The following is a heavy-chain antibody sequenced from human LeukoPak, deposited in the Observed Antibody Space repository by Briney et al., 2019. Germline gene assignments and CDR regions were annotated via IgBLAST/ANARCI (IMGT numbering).Heavy chain of an antibody. CDR1: GGSISSYY. Sequence: PSETLSLTCTVSGGSISSYYWSWIRQPPGKGLEWIGYIYYSGSTNYNPPLKSRVTISVDTFKNQFSLKLSSVTAADTAVYYCARSYSSSSGSDYWGQGTLVTVSS. V-gene: IGHV4-59*08. CDR2: IYYSGST. D-gene: IGHD6-6*01. CDR3: ARSYSSSSGSDY. J-gene: IGHJ4*02.